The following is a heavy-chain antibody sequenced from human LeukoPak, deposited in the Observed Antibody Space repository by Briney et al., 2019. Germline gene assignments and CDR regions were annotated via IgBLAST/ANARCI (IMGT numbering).Heavy chain of an antibody. Sequence: GGSLRLSCAASGFTFSSYWMSWVRQAPGKGLEWVANINQHGSEKYYVDSVKGRFTISRDNAKNSLYLQMNSLRAEDTAVYYCAKKQWLVQSDAFDIWGQGTMVTVSS. CDR2: INQHGSEK. D-gene: IGHD6-19*01. CDR1: GFTFSSYW. J-gene: IGHJ3*02. V-gene: IGHV3-7*01. CDR3: AKKQWLVQSDAFDI.